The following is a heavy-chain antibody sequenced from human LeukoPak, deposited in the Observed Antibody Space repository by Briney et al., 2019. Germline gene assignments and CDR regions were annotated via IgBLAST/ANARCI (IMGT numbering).Heavy chain of an antibody. D-gene: IGHD2-8*01. J-gene: IGHJ3*02. V-gene: IGHV6-1*01. CDR1: GDSVSSNSAA. Sequence: SQTLSLTCAISGDSVSSNSAAWNWFRQSPSRGLEWLGRTYYRSRWYNDYAVSVKSRITINADTSKNQFSLQLTSVTPEDTAVYFCARYGPSMHAFDIWGQGTMVTVSS. CDR3: ARYGPSMHAFDI. CDR2: TYYRSRWYN.